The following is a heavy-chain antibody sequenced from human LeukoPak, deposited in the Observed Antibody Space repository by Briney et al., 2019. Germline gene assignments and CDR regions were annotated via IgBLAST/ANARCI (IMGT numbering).Heavy chain of an antibody. V-gene: IGHV4-4*02. Sequence: SETLSLTCAVSGGSISSSNWWSWVRQPPGKGLEWIGEIYHSGSTNYNPSLKSRVTISVDKSKNQFSLKLSSVTAADTAVHYCARGHFGSPAATTLSEYYFDYWGQGTLVTVSS. J-gene: IGHJ4*02. CDR3: ARGHFGSPAATTLSEYYFDY. CDR2: IYHSGST. CDR1: GGSISSSNW. D-gene: IGHD2-2*01.